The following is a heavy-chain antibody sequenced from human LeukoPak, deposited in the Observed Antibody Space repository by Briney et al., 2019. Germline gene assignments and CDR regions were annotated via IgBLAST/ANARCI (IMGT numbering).Heavy chain of an antibody. J-gene: IGHJ6*02. CDR3: AREEYSSVPFFGMDV. CDR1: GYTFTGYY. V-gene: IGHV1-2*06. CDR2: INPNSGGT. D-gene: IGHD6-19*01. Sequence: ASVKVSCKASGYTFTGYYMHWVRQAPGQGLEWMGRINPNSGGTNYAQKFQGRVTMTRDTSISTAYMELNRLRSDDTAVYYCAREEYSSVPFFGMDVWGQGTTVTVSS.